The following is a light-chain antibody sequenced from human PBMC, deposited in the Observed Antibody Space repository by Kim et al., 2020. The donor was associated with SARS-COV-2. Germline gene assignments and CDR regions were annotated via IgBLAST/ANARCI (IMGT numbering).Light chain of an antibody. V-gene: IGLV2-8*01. CDR1: YSDIGRYDY. J-gene: IGLJ3*02. CDR2: EVS. CDR3: SSYTDSNTLM. Sequence: QSALTQPPSASGSPGQSVTLSCTGTYSDIGRYDYVSWYQNHPGRAPKLIIYEVSRRPSGVPDRFSGSKSGNTASLTVSGLRAEDEADYYCSSYTDSNTLMFGRGTQLTVL.